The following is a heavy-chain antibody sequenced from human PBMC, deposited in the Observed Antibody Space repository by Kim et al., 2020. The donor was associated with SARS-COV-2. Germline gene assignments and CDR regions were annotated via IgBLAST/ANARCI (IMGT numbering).Heavy chain of an antibody. CDR1: GYTFTSYG. Sequence: ASVKVSCKASGYTFTSYGISWVRQAPGQGLEWMGWISAYNGNTNYAQKLQGRVTMTTDTSTSTAYMELRSLRSDDTAVYYCARGGVVGATSRYLLGSGRDAAFDIWGQGTMVTVSS. D-gene: IGHD1-26*01. CDR2: ISAYNGNT. CDR3: ARGGVVGATSRYLLGSGRDAAFDI. V-gene: IGHV1-18*01. J-gene: IGHJ3*02.